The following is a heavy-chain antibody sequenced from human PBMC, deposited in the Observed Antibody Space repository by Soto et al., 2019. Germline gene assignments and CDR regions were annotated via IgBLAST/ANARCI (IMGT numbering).Heavy chain of an antibody. D-gene: IGHD3-10*02. V-gene: IGHV4-59*01. CDR1: GGSISSYY. CDR3: ASMIGDPVLSFDS. J-gene: IGHJ5*01. CDR2: IFYSGST. Sequence: QVQLQESGPGLVKPSETLSLTCTVSGGSISSYYWSWIRQPPGKVLEWIGFIFYSGSTSYNPSLKSRVTISIDTSEYQFSLKLNSVTAADTAVYYCASMIGDPVLSFDSWGQGTLVAVSS.